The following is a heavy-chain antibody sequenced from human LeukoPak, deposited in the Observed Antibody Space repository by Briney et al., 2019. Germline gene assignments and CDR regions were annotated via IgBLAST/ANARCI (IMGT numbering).Heavy chain of an antibody. CDR1: GFTFSSYA. CDR2: TSGGGGRT. J-gene: IGHJ4*02. Sequence: GGSLRLSCAGSGFTFSSYAMSWVRQAPGKGREWVQVTSGGGGRTSYADSMKGRFTISRDNSKNTLYLKMNSLRGEDTAVYYCAKGGEYLTGGAFYWGQGTLVTVSS. CDR3: AKGGEYLTGGAFY. D-gene: IGHD4-17*01. V-gene: IGHV3-23*01.